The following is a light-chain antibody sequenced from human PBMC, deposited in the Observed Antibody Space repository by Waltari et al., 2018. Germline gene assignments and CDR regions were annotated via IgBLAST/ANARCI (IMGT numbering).Light chain of an antibody. CDR2: EKN. CDR1: SLRSYY. J-gene: IGLJ2*01. Sequence: SSELTQDPAVSVAMGQTVRITCQGDSLRSYYTSWYQQRPGQAPILVMYEKNNRPSGVPDRFSGSSSHTTASLTITGAQAEDEASYYCHSRDASGVAGSFGGGTKLTVL. V-gene: IGLV3-19*01. CDR3: HSRDASGVAGS.